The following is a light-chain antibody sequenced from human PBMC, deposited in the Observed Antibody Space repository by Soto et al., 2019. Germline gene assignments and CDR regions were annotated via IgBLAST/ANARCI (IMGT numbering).Light chain of an antibody. Sequence: ENVLTQSPGTLSLSAGERVTLSCRASQSVASNSIAWYLQKPGQAPRLLIYAAFRRAIGIPDRFSGSGSGTDFIFTISNLQPEDFAVYYGVQYGGSPLIFGGGTRVEVK. V-gene: IGKV3-20*01. CDR2: AAF. CDR3: VQYGGSPLI. J-gene: IGKJ4*01. CDR1: QSVASNS.